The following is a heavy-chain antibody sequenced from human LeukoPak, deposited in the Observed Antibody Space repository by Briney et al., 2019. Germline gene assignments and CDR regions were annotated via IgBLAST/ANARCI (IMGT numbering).Heavy chain of an antibody. D-gene: IGHD2-21*01. Sequence: ASVKVSCKASGYTFTGYYMHWMRQAPGQGLEWMGMINPSISSRTYAQKFQGRVTVTSDTSTSTVYMEVSSLRSEDTAIYYCARSGMWFSTNDWGQGTLVTVSS. CDR2: INPSISSR. CDR1: GYTFTGYY. V-gene: IGHV1-46*01. J-gene: IGHJ4*02. CDR3: ARSGMWFSTND.